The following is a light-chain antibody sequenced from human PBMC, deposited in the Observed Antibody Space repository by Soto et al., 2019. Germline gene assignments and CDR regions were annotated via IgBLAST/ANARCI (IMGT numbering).Light chain of an antibody. Sequence: IVLTQSPGTLSLSPGERATLSCRANQSVSSSYLAWYQQKPGQAPRLLIYGASSRATGIPDRFSGSGSGTDFTLTISRLEPEDFALYYCQQYGSSAPITFGQGTKVDIK. CDR3: QQYGSSAPIT. CDR2: GAS. V-gene: IGKV3-20*01. J-gene: IGKJ1*01. CDR1: QSVSSSY.